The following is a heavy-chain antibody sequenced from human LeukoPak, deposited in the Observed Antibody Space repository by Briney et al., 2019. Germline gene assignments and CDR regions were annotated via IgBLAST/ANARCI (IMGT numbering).Heavy chain of an antibody. Sequence: ASVKVSCKASGGTFSSYAISWVRQAPGQGLEWLGWISGYNGHTNYARKFQGRVTMTTDTSTSTAYMELKSLRSDDTAVYYCARGGHRRYYYTSGSAFDPWGQGTLVTVSS. V-gene: IGHV1-18*01. CDR2: ISGYNGHT. CDR3: ARGGHRRYYYTSGSAFDP. CDR1: GGTFSSYA. D-gene: IGHD3-10*01. J-gene: IGHJ5*02.